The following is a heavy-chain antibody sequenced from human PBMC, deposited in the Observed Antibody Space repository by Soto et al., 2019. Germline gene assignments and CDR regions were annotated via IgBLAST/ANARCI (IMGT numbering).Heavy chain of an antibody. D-gene: IGHD2-8*01. Sequence: ASVKVSCKASGYSSTDYHIHWVRQAPGQGLEGLGRINPRSGGTSTAQKFQGWVTMTTDTSISTASMELTRLTSDDTAIYYCARGDSTDCSNGVCSFFYNHDMDVWGQGTTVTVSS. V-gene: IGHV1-2*04. CDR1: GYSSTDYH. J-gene: IGHJ6*02. CDR2: INPRSGGT. CDR3: ARGDSTDCSNGVCSFFYNHDMDV.